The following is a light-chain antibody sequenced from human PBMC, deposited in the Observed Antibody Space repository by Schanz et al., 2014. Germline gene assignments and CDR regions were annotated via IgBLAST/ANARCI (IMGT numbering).Light chain of an antibody. V-gene: IGLV2-8*01. CDR1: SSDVGGYNY. CDR3: SSYAGNNKLL. Sequence: QSALTQPPSASGSPGQSVTISCTGTSSDVGGYNYVSWYQQYPGKAPKLMIYEVTKRPSGVPDRFSGSKSGNTASLTVSGLQAEDEGDYYCSSYAGNNKLLFGGGTQLTVL. CDR2: EVT. J-gene: IGLJ2*01.